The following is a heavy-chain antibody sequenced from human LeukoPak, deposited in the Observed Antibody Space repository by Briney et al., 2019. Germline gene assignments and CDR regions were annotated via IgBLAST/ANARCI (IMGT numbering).Heavy chain of an antibody. CDR1: GFSFSDYY. V-gene: IGHV3-11*03. Sequence: GGSLRLSCVASGFSFSDYYMSWIRQAPGKGLEWVSYISSSGSHTNYADSVTGRFTISRNSAKKSLHLQMNSLRAEDTAVYYCARHPDGSLSLDYWGQGTLVTASS. J-gene: IGHJ4*02. CDR3: ARHPDGSLSLDY. CDR2: ISSSGSHT. D-gene: IGHD1-26*01.